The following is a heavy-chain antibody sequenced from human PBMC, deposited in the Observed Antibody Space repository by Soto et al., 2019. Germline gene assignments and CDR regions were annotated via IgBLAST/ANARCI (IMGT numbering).Heavy chain of an antibody. Sequence: QITLKESGPTLVKPTQTLTLTCTFSGFSLNTSGVGVGWIRQPPGKAMEWLALIYWDDDKRYSTSLKSRLTHTKYTSKNHVVLTMTNMDPVDTGTYYCAHSPYGDYPIDYWGQGTLVTVSS. CDR1: GFSLNTSGVG. D-gene: IGHD4-17*01. V-gene: IGHV2-5*02. CDR2: IYWDDDK. J-gene: IGHJ4*02. CDR3: AHSPYGDYPIDY.